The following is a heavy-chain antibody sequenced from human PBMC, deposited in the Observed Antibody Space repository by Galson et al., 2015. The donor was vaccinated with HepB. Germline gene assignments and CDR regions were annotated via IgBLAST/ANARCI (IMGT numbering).Heavy chain of an antibody. V-gene: IGHV3-11*01. J-gene: IGHJ4*02. CDR2: ITNSGTAT. D-gene: IGHD3-16*02. CDR1: GFTFSDYY. Sequence: SLRLSCAASGFTFSDYYISWIRQTPGKGLEWVSHITNSGTATYYADSVKGRFTISRDNAKNSLYLQMKILRAEDTAMYYCARGPRYDDIWGTYRAPYFDYWGRGTLITVSS. CDR3: ARGPRYDDIWGTYRAPYFDY.